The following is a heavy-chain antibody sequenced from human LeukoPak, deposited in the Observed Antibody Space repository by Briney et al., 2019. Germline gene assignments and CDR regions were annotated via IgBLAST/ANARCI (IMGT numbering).Heavy chain of an antibody. V-gene: IGHV3-15*01. Sequence: PGGSLRLSCAASGFSFSNAWMSWVRQAPGKGLEWVGHIKSKTEGWTTDYAAPVKGRFTISRDDSKNTLYLQMNSLKTEDTAVYYCTRHATESGIAAPGDYWGQGTLVTVSS. CDR2: IKSKTEGWTT. CDR3: TRHATESGIAAPGDY. D-gene: IGHD6-13*01. CDR1: GFSFSNAW. J-gene: IGHJ4*02.